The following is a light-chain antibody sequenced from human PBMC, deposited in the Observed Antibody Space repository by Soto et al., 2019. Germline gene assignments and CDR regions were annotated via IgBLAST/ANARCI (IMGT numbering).Light chain of an antibody. V-gene: IGKV3-15*01. CDR1: QSVSSK. CDR2: SAS. J-gene: IGKJ1*01. Sequence: EIVMTQSPATLSVSPGERATLSCWASQSVSSKLAWYQQKPGQAPRVLIYSASTRATGIPARFSGSGFGTESTLTISSLQSEDFAVYYCQHYNDWPPTWTFGQGTRVEVK. CDR3: QHYNDWPPTWT.